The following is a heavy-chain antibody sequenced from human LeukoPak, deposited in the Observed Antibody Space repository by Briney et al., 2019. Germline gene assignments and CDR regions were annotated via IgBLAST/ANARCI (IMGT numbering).Heavy chain of an antibody. CDR2: IWYDGSNK. CDR1: GFTFSSYG. J-gene: IGHJ4*02. Sequence: PGGSLRLSCAASGFTFSSYGMHWVRQAPGKGLEWVAVIWYDGSNKYYAGSVKGRFTISRDNSKNTLYLQMNSLRAEDTAVYYCARDHGTAMALFDYWGQGTLVTVSS. D-gene: IGHD5-18*01. V-gene: IGHV3-33*01. CDR3: ARDHGTAMALFDY.